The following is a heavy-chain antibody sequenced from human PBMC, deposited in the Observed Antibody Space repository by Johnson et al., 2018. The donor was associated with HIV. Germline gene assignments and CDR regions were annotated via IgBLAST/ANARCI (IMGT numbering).Heavy chain of an antibody. J-gene: IGHJ3*02. CDR2: IAPDGTKD. CDR1: RFTFSNYG. CDR3: AREKGKITIRDGFDI. D-gene: IGHD5-24*01. V-gene: IGHV3-30*03. Sequence: QVQLVESGGGVVQPGRSLRLSCATSRFTFSNYGMHWVRQAPGKGLEWVAVIAPDGTKDVYGDAVKGRFTISRDNSKNTLYLQMNSLRPEDTVVYLCAREKGKITIRDGFDIWGQGTMGTVSS.